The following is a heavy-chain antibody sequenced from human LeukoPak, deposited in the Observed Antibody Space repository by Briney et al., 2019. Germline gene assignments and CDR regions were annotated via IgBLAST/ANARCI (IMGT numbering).Heavy chain of an antibody. CDR2: IHYSGST. V-gene: IGHV4-59*01. CDR3: ASAVATPGITDFDY. CDR1: GGSSSSYH. J-gene: IGHJ4*02. Sequence: SETLSLTYTVSGGSSSSYHWSWIRQPPGKGLEWIGYIHYSGSTNYNPSLKSRVTISVDTSKNQFSLKLSSVTAADTAVYYCASAVATPGITDFDYWGQGTLVTVSS. D-gene: IGHD1-14*01.